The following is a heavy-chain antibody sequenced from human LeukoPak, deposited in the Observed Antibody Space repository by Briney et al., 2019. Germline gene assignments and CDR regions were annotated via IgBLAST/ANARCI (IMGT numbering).Heavy chain of an antibody. CDR3: ARPTLFIVGGDDAFDI. D-gene: IGHD1-26*01. Sequence: GRSLRLSCAASGFTFSSYGMHWVRQAPGKGLEWVAVIWYDGSNKYYADSVKGRFTISRDNSKNTLYLQMNSLRAEDTAVYYCARPTLFIVGGDDAFDIWGQGTMVTVSS. V-gene: IGHV3-33*01. CDR1: GFTFSSYG. J-gene: IGHJ3*02. CDR2: IWYDGSNK.